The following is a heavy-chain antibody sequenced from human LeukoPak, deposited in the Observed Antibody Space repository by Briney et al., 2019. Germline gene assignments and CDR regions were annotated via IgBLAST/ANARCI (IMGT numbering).Heavy chain of an antibody. V-gene: IGHV3-7*01. D-gene: IGHD5-12*01. CDR1: GFTFSMYW. Sequence: GGSLRLSCAASGFTFSMYWMSWVRQAPGKGLEWVANIKGDGSEKSYVDSVKGRLTISRDNAKNSLYLQMNSLRAEDTAVYYCARARRPVATPYDYWGQGTLVTVSS. CDR3: ARARRPVATPYDY. J-gene: IGHJ4*02. CDR2: IKGDGSEK.